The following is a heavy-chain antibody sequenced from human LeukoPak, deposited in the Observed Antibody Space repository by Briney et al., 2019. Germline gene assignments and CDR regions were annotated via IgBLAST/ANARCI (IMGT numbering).Heavy chain of an antibody. D-gene: IGHD6-19*01. CDR1: GFTFSDYA. Sequence: RGSLRLSCAASGFTFSDYAMSWVRQAPGKGLEWVSGIDNSGGSTHYADSVKGRFTISRDKSKDTLYVQMNSLRADDTALYYCARGHNIGWFYFDFWGQGTQVTVSS. CDR3: ARGHNIGWFYFDF. CDR2: IDNSGGST. V-gene: IGHV3-23*01. J-gene: IGHJ4*02.